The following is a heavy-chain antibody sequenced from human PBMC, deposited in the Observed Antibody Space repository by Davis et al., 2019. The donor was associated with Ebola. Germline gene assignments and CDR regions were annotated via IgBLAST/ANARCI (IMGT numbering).Heavy chain of an antibody. J-gene: IGHJ6*02. Sequence: PGGSLRLSCAASGFTFSDYYMDWVRQAPGKGLEWVARTRNKANSYTTEYAASVKGRFSISRDESTNLLYLQMNSLKTEDTAVYYCTTGAKVYAMGVWGQGTTVTVSS. CDR2: TRNKANSYTT. V-gene: IGHV3-72*01. CDR1: GFTFSDYY. CDR3: TTGAKVYAMGV.